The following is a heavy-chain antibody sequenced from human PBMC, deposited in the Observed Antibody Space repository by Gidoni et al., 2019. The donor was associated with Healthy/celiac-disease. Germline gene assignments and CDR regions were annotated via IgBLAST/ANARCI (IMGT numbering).Heavy chain of an antibody. D-gene: IGHD6-13*01. CDR1: GGSISSYY. CDR2: IYTSGST. J-gene: IGHJ5*02. V-gene: IGHV4-4*07. CDR3: ARGRAGARSLSGSIAAAGGWYKWFDP. Sequence: LTCTVSGGSISSYYWSWIRQPAGKGLEWIGRIYTSGSTNYNPSLKSRVTMSVDTSKNQFSLKLSSVTAADTAVYYCARGRAGARSLSGSIAAAGGWYKWFDPWGQGTLVTVSS.